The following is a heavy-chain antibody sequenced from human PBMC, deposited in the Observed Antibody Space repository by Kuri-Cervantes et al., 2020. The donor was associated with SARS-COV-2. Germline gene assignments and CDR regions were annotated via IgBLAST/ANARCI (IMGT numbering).Heavy chain of an antibody. CDR3: VRDGDHWNFDY. Sequence: GESLKISCAASGFTFSSYSRNWVRQAPGKGLEWVSSISSSSSYIYYADSVKGRFTISRDNAKNMLFLQMNSLRAEDTAVYYCVRDGDHWNFDYWGQGTLVTVSS. V-gene: IGHV3-21*01. J-gene: IGHJ4*02. D-gene: IGHD1-1*01. CDR1: GFTFSSYS. CDR2: ISSSSSYI.